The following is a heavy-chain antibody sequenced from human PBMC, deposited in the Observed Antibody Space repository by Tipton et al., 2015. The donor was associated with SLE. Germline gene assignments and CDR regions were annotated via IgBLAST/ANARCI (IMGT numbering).Heavy chain of an antibody. CDR3: ARHFPRHYDSRTYSEAFDI. J-gene: IGHJ3*02. CDR2: SGST. V-gene: IGHV4-39*01. D-gene: IGHD3-22*01. Sequence: TLSLTCTVSGGSISSHYWGWIRQPPGKGLEWIGRSGSTYYNPSLKSRVSTSVDTSKNQFSLKLTSVTAADTAVYYCARHFPRHYDSRTYSEAFDIWGQGTMVTVSS. CDR1: GGSISSHY.